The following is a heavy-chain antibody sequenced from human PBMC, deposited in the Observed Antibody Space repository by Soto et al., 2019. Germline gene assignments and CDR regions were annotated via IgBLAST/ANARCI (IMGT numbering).Heavy chain of an antibody. CDR1: GFPLSDSA. V-gene: IGHV3-73*01. Sequence: EVQLVESGGGLVQPGGSLKLACLASGFPLSDSAIHWVRKASGKGLEWVCRIRSKTNNDATEYGAPVRGRFTQSRDDSKTTAYLQMNNLESEHAAVYYCTRHAGGQVEHSFYYDFRDVWGKGTTVSV. D-gene: IGHD2-15*01. J-gene: IGHJ6*03. CDR2: IRSKTNNDAT. CDR3: TRHAGGQVEHSFYYDFRDV.